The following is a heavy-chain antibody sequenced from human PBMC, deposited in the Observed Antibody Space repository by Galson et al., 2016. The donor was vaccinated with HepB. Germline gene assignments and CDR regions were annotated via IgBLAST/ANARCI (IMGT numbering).Heavy chain of an antibody. J-gene: IGHJ6*02. D-gene: IGHD3-10*01. CDR3: ARDSRFGFSYYYFYGMDV. V-gene: IGHV3-33*01. CDR1: GFTFSSYG. Sequence: SLRLSCAASGFTFSSYGMHWVRQAPGKGLEWVAVIWYDGSNKYYADSVKGRFTISRDNSKNTLYLQMNSLRAEDTAVYYCARDSRFGFSYYYFYGMDVWGQWTTVTVSS. CDR2: IWYDGSNK.